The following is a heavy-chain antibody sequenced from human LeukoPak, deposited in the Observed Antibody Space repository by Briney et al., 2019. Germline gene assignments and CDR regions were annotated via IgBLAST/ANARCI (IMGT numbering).Heavy chain of an antibody. V-gene: IGHV1-18*01. J-gene: IGHJ4*02. CDR1: GYTFTSYG. Sequence: ASVKGSCKASGYTFTSYGISWVRQAPGQGLEWMGWISAYNGNTNYAQKLQGRVTMTTDTSTSTAYMELRSLRSDDTAVYYCARVRDIVVVPAAQDGDYWGQGTLVTVSS. D-gene: IGHD2-2*01. CDR2: ISAYNGNT. CDR3: ARVRDIVVVPAAQDGDY.